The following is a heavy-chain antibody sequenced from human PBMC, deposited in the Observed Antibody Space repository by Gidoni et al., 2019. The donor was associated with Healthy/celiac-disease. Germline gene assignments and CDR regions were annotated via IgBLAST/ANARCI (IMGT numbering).Heavy chain of an antibody. V-gene: IGHV3-23*01. D-gene: IGHD6-6*01. CDR2: ISGSGGST. CDR1: GFTFSSYA. CDR3: AKHPKSIADLCFDY. Sequence: EVQLLESGGGLVQPGRSLRLSCATSGFTFSSYALSWVRQAPGKGLEWVSAISGSGGSTYYADSVKGRFTISRDNSKNTLYLQMNSLRAEDTAVYYCAKHPKSIADLCFDYWGQGTLVTVSS. J-gene: IGHJ4*02.